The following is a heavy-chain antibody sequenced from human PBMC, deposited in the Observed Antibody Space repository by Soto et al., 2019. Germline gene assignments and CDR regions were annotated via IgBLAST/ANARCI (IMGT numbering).Heavy chain of an antibody. CDR3: AKVHLSRRYFEY. CDR1: GFTFGNYA. Sequence: PGGSLRLSCAASGFTFGNYAMNWVRQAPGKGLEWVSSISGNSGNTYFADSVKGRFTISRDNSKNTLYLQLNSLRADDTAVYYCAKVHLSRRYFEYWGQGTLVTVSS. D-gene: IGHD3-16*02. J-gene: IGHJ4*02. CDR2: ISGNSGNT. V-gene: IGHV3-23*01.